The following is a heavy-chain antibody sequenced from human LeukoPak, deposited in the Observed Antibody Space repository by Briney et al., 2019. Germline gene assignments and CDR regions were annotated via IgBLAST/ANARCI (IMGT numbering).Heavy chain of an antibody. Sequence: GGSLRLSCAASGFTFSSYEMNWVRQAPGKGLEWVSYISSSGSTIYYADSVKGRFTISRDNAKNSLYLQMNSLRAEDTAVYYCARDYARFAITFGKYWGQGTLVTVSS. CDR3: ARDYARFAITFGKY. CDR1: GFTFSSYE. J-gene: IGHJ4*02. V-gene: IGHV3-48*03. CDR2: ISSSGSTI. D-gene: IGHD3-16*01.